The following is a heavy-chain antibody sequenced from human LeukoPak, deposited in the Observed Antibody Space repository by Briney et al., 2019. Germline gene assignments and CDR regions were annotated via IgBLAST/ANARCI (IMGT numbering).Heavy chain of an antibody. D-gene: IGHD6-13*01. J-gene: IGHJ1*01. V-gene: IGHV4-59*01. CDR1: GGSISSYY. CDR2: IFYSGST. CDR3: ARVGGYSSPLQH. Sequence: SETLSLTCTVSGGSISSYYWSGIRQPPGKGLEWIGYIFYSGSTNYNPSLKSRVTISVDTSKNLFSLKLSSVTAADTAVYYCARVGGYSSPLQHWGQGTLVTVSS.